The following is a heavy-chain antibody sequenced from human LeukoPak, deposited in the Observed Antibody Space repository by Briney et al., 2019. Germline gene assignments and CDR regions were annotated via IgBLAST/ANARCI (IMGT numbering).Heavy chain of an antibody. V-gene: IGHV3-64*02. CDR2: ISGDGTAT. J-gene: IGHJ4*02. CDR3: ARELPAGSTDY. CDR1: GFIFSHYS. Sequence: QSGGSLRLSCKASGFIFSHYSMHWVRQAPGKELEYVSVISGDGTATYYTDSVKGRFIISRDNSMSTLYLQMGSLRDDDSALYYCARELPAGSTDYWGQGTLVSVSS. D-gene: IGHD2-2*01.